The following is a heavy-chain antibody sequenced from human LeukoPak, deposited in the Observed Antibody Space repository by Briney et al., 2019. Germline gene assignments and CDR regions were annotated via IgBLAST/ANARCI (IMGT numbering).Heavy chain of an antibody. Sequence: GGSLRLSCAASGFTFSSYEMNWVRQAPGKGLEWVSYISSSGSTIYYADSVKGRFTISRDNAKNSLYLQMNNLRAEDTAVYYCAAGSGWSSDYWGQGTLVTVSS. CDR1: GFTFSSYE. J-gene: IGHJ4*02. D-gene: IGHD6-19*01. CDR2: ISSSGSTI. CDR3: AAGSGWSSDY. V-gene: IGHV3-48*03.